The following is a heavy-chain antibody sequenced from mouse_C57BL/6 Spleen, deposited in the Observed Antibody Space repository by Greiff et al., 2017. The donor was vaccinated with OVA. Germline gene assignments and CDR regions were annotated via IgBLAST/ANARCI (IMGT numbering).Heavy chain of an antibody. D-gene: IGHD1-1*01. CDR2: IDPSDSYT. V-gene: IGHV1-69*01. Sequence: VQLQQPGAELVMPGASVKLSCKASGYTFTSYWMHWVKQRPGQGLEWIGEIDPSDSYTNYNQKFKGKSTLTVDKSSSTACMQLSSLTSEDSAVNYCARRDYYGSTFDYWGQGTTLTVSS. J-gene: IGHJ2*01. CDR1: GYTFTSYW. CDR3: ARRDYYGSTFDY.